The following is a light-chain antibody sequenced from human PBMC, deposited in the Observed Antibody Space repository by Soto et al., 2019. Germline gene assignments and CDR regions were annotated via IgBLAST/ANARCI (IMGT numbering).Light chain of an antibody. CDR3: QTWGTGISVV. CDR2: LKSDGSH. V-gene: IGLV4-69*01. J-gene: IGLJ2*01. Sequence: QLVLTQSPSASASLGASVKLTCTLSSGHSSYAIAWHQQQPEKGPRYLMKLKSDGSHSKGDGIPDRFSGSSSGAERYLTISSLQSEDEADYYCQTWGTGISVVFGGGTQLTVL. CDR1: SGHSSYA.